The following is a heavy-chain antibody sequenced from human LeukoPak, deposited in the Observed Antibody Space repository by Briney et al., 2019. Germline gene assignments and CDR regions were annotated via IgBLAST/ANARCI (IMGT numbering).Heavy chain of an antibody. Sequence: GGSLRLSCAASGFTFSSYAMHWVRQAPGKGLEWVAVISYDGSNKYYADSVKGRFTISRDNAKNSLYLQMHSLRAEDTALYYCARSMTTITTSGANDYWGQGTLVTVSS. D-gene: IGHD4-11*01. J-gene: IGHJ4*02. CDR2: ISYDGSNK. CDR3: ARSMTTITTSGANDY. CDR1: GFTFSSYA. V-gene: IGHV3-30*04.